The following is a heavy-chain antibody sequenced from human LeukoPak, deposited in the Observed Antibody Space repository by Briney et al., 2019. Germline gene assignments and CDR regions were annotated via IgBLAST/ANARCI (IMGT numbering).Heavy chain of an antibody. CDR2: ISWDGGST. CDR1: GFTFDDYA. V-gene: IGHV3-43D*03. Sequence: GGSLRLSCAASGFTFDDYAMHWVRQAPGKGLEWVALISWDGGSTYYADSVKGRFTISRDNIKNSLYLQMNSLRAEDTALYYCAKDNGAWGYYFDYWGQGTLVTVSS. J-gene: IGHJ4*02. CDR3: AKDNGAWGYYFDY. D-gene: IGHD1-26*01.